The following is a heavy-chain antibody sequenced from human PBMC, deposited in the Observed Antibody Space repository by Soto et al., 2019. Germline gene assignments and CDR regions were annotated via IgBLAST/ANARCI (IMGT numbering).Heavy chain of an antibody. Sequence: PGGSLRLSXVASGFTFSSYAMSWVRQAPGKGLEWVSAITGDGGDTFHADSVRGRLTISRDNSRNTLYLQMDSLRAEDTALYYCAKGSATSRPYYFDYWGQGSLVTVSS. V-gene: IGHV3-23*01. CDR3: AKGSATSRPYYFDY. CDR1: GFTFSSYA. CDR2: ITGDGGDT. J-gene: IGHJ4*02.